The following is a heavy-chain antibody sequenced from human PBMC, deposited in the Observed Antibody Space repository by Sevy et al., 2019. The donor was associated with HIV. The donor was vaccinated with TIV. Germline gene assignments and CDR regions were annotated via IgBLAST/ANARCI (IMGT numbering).Heavy chain of an antibody. CDR1: GFTFSSYA. CDR3: AKDFPYYYDSSGYFDY. Sequence: GSLRLSCAASGFTFSSYAMSWVRQAPGKGLEWVSAISGSGGSTYYADSVKGRFTISRDNSKNTLYLQMNSLRAEDTAVYYCAKDFPYYYDSSGYFDYWGQGTLVTVSS. J-gene: IGHJ4*02. D-gene: IGHD3-22*01. V-gene: IGHV3-23*01. CDR2: ISGSGGST.